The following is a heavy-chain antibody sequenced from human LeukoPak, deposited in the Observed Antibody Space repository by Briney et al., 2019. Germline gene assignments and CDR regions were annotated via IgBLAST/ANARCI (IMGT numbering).Heavy chain of an antibody. D-gene: IGHD4-17*01. V-gene: IGHV3-48*02. CDR3: ARSGDYGDYTAY. Sequence: GGSLRLSCAASGFTFSSYNMNWGRQAPGKGLEWVSYISTSSSNIQYADSVKGRFTISRDNAKNSVYLQMNSLRDEDTAVYYCARSGDYGDYTAYWGQGTLVTVSS. CDR1: GFTFSSYN. CDR2: ISTSSSNI. J-gene: IGHJ4*02.